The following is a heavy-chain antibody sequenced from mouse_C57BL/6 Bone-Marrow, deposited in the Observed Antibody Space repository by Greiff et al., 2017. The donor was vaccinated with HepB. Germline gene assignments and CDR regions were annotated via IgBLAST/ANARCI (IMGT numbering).Heavy chain of an antibody. CDR1: GFTFSDYG. Sequence: EVKVEESGGGLVKPGGSLKLSCAASGFTFSDYGMHWVRQAPEKGLEWVAYISSGSSTIYYADTVKGRFTISRDNAKNTLFLQMTSLRSEDTAMYYCARGYDHHYYAMDYWGQGTSVTVSS. CDR2: ISSGSSTI. V-gene: IGHV5-17*01. D-gene: IGHD2-3*01. J-gene: IGHJ4*01. CDR3: ARGYDHHYYAMDY.